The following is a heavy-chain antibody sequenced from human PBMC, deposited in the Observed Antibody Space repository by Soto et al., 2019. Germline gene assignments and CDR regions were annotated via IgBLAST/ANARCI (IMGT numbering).Heavy chain of an antibody. J-gene: IGHJ5*02. CDR3: ARMYYYGLGSYYNWFDP. CDR2: MNPNSGST. V-gene: IGHV1-8*01. CDR1: GYTFTSYD. D-gene: IGHD3-10*01. Sequence: GASVKVSCKASGYTFTSYDINWVRQATGQGLEWMGRMNPNSGSTGYAQKFQGRVTMTRNTSISTAYMELSSLRSEDTAVYYCARMYYYGLGSYYNWFDPWGQGTLVTVSS.